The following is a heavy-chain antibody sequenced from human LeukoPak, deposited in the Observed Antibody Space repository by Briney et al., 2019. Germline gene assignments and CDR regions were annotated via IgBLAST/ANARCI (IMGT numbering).Heavy chain of an antibody. V-gene: IGHV4-59*11. CDR2: IYYSGST. CDR1: GGSISSHY. Sequence: SETLSLTCTVSGGSISSHYWSWIRQPPGEGLEWIGYIYYSGSTNYNPSLKSRVTISVDTSKNQFSLKLSSVTAADTAVYYCARIDEGDYFDYWGQGTLVTVSS. CDR3: ARIDEGDYFDY. J-gene: IGHJ4*02.